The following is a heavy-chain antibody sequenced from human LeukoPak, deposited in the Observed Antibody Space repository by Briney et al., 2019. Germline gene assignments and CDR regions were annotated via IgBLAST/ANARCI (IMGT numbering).Heavy chain of an antibody. CDR3: APELGSGSYYNDY. V-gene: IGHV3-7*03. D-gene: IGHD3-10*01. CDR1: GFTFSSYW. Sequence: PGGSLRLSCAASGFTFSSYWMSWVRQAPGKGLEWVANIKQDGSEKYYVDSVKGRFTTSRDNAKNSLYLQMNSLRAEDTAVYYCAPELGSGSYYNDYWGQGTLVTVSS. J-gene: IGHJ4*02. CDR2: IKQDGSEK.